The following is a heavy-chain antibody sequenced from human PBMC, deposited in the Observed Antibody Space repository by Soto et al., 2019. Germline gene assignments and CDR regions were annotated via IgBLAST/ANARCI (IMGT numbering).Heavy chain of an antibody. D-gene: IGHD6-25*01. CDR3: ARPHGGSSGWDNWFDP. J-gene: IGHJ5*02. Sequence: SETLSLTCTVSGGSISSYYWSWIRQPPGKGLEWIGYIYYSGSTNYNPSLKSRVTISVDTSKNQFSLKLSSVTAVDTAVYYCARPHGGSSGWDNWFDPWGQGTLVTVSS. CDR2: IYYSGST. CDR1: GGSISSYY. V-gene: IGHV4-59*01.